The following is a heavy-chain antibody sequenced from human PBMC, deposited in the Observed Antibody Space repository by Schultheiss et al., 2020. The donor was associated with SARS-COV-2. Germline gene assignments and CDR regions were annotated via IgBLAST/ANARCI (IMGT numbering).Heavy chain of an antibody. V-gene: IGHV4-59*01. CDR2: IYYSGSA. Sequence: SETLSLTCAVYGGSFSGYYWSWIRQPPGKGLEWIGYIYYSGSANYNPSLKSRVFISVDTSQNQFSLQLNSVTAADTAVYFCASGGWGIGHWGQGTLVTVSS. D-gene: IGHD3-16*01. CDR1: GGSFSGYY. CDR3: ASGGWGIGH. J-gene: IGHJ4*02.